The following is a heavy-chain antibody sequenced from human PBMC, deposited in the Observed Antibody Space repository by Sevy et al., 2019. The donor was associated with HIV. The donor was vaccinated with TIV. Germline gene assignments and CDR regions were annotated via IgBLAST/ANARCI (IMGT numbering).Heavy chain of an antibody. Sequence: ASVKVSCKASGGTFSSYAISWVRQAPGQGLEWMGGIIPIFGTANYALKCQGRVTITADVSTSTAYMERSSLRSEDTAVYYCARGMGGSGSYYNVDYYYYMDVWGKGTTVTVSS. J-gene: IGHJ6*03. CDR2: IIPIFGTA. V-gene: IGHV1-69*13. CDR1: GGTFSSYA. CDR3: ARGMGGSGSYYNVDYYYYMDV. D-gene: IGHD3-10*01.